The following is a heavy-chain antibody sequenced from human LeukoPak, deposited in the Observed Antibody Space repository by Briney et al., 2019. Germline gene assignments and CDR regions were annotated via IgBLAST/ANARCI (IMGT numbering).Heavy chain of an antibody. J-gene: IGHJ6*02. D-gene: IGHD3-10*01. Sequence: GASVKVSCKASGYTFTSYYMHWVRQAPGHGLEWRGIINPGGGSTSYAQKFQGRVTMTRDTSTSTVYMELSSLRSEDTAVYYCARDRGTMVRGVGDVWGQGTTVTVSS. CDR2: INPGGGST. V-gene: IGHV1-46*01. CDR3: ARDRGTMVRGVGDV. CDR1: GYTFTSYY.